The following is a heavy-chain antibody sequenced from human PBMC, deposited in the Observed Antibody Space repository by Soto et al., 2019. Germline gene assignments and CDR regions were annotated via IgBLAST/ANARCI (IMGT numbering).Heavy chain of an antibody. Sequence: QVQLVQSGAEVKKPGSSVKVSCKASGGTFSSYAISWVRQAPGQGLEWMGGIIPIFGTANYAQQFQGRVTMTADEATSTAYMERSSLRSEDTAVYYGARDRGALRRERQIGYYWGQGTLVTVSS. CDR2: IIPIFGTA. CDR1: GGTFSSYA. CDR3: ARDRGALRRERQIGYY. J-gene: IGHJ4*02. V-gene: IGHV1-69*12. D-gene: IGHD1-26*01.